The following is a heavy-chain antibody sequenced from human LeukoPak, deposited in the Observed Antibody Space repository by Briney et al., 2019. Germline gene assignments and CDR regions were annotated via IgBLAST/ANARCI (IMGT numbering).Heavy chain of an antibody. V-gene: IGHV5-51*01. D-gene: IGHD1-1*01. CDR2: IYPGDSDT. J-gene: IGHJ3*02. CDR3: ARPWVQLESDAFDI. CDR1: GYNFPTYW. Sequence: GESLKISCKGSGYNFPTYWIGWVRQMPGKGLEWMGIIYPGDSDTRYSPSFQGQVTISVDKSISTAYLQWSSLKASDTAMYYCARPWVQLESDAFDIWGQGTMVTVSS.